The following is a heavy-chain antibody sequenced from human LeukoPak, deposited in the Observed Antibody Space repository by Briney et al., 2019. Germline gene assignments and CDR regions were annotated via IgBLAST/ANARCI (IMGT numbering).Heavy chain of an antibody. V-gene: IGHV1-8*01. Sequence: ASVKVSCKASGYTFTSYDINWVRQATGQGLEWMGWMNPNSGNTGYAQKFQGRVTMTRNTSISTVYMELSSLRSEDTAVYYCASSRSYGGNSALDYWGQGTLVTVSS. CDR2: MNPNSGNT. CDR3: ASSRSYGGNSALDY. CDR1: GYTFTSYD. J-gene: IGHJ4*02. D-gene: IGHD4-23*01.